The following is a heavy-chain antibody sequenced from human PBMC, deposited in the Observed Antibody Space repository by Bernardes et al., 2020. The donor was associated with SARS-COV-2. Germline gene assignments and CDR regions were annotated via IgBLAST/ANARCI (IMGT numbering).Heavy chain of an antibody. CDR2: IYYSGST. Sequence: TLSLTCTVSGGSISSSSSYWGWIRQPPGKGLEWIGYIYYSGSTYYNSSLQSRVTISVDSPKNQFSLKLSSVSAADTAVYYCATQTAGYFDYWGQGTLVTVSS. J-gene: IGHJ4*02. CDR3: ATQTAGYFDY. D-gene: IGHD1-1*01. V-gene: IGHV4-39*01. CDR1: GGSISSSSSY.